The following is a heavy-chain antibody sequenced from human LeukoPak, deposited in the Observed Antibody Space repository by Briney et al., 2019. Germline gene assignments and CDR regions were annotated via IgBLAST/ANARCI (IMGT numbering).Heavy chain of an antibody. V-gene: IGHV3-30*02. CDR1: GFSFSDYG. D-gene: IGHD3-22*01. CDR2: TRYDGSNK. Sequence: GGSLRLSCAASGFSFSDYGMHWVRQAPGKGLEWVAFTRYDGSNKYYADSVKGRFTISRDNSENTLYLQMNSLRAEDTAVYYCAKRVVITTTDYYYYYMDVWGKGTTVTVSS. CDR3: AKRVVITTTDYYYYYMDV. J-gene: IGHJ6*03.